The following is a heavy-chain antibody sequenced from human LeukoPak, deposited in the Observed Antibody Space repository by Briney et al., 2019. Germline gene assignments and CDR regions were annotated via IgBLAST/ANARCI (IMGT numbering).Heavy chain of an antibody. V-gene: IGHV3-7*01. CDR1: GFTFSTYW. D-gene: IGHD3-16*01. J-gene: IGHJ4*02. CDR3: TKGGHLDN. Sequence: GGSLRLSCAASGFTFSTYWMSWVRQAPGRGLEWVANINKDGSERNFVDSVKGRFTISRDNTKNSLYLQMSSLRADDTAVYYCTKGGHLDNWGQGTLVTVSS. CDR2: INKDGSER.